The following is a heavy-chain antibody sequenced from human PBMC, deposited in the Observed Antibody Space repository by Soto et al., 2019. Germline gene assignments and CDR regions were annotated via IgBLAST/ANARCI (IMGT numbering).Heavy chain of an antibody. J-gene: IGHJ4*02. Sequence: SETLSLTCTVSGGSISSSSYYWGWIRQPPGKGLEWIGSIYYSGSTYYNPSLKSRVTISVDTSKNQFSLKLSSVTAADTAVYYCARHTVYSGSGLLDYWGQGTLVTVSS. V-gene: IGHV4-39*01. D-gene: IGHD5-12*01. CDR1: GGSISSSSYY. CDR2: IYYSGST. CDR3: ARHTVYSGSGLLDY.